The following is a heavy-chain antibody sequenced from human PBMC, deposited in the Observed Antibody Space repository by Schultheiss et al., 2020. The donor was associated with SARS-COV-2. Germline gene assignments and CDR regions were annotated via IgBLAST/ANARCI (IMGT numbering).Heavy chain of an antibody. CDR1: TITFSKYW. D-gene: IGHD2-2*01. Sequence: GGSLRLSCAVSTITFSKYWMHWVRQAPGKGLVWVSRIKSDGSSTTYADSVKGRFTISRDNAKNTLYLQMDSLTAEDTAVYYCARDPGIVVVPAAMGLDYWGQGTLVTVSS. CDR2: IKSDGSST. CDR3: ARDPGIVVVPAAMGLDY. V-gene: IGHV3-74*01. J-gene: IGHJ4*02.